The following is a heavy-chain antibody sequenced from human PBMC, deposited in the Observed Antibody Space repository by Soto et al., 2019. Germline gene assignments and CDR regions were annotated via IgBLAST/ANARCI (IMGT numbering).Heavy chain of an antibody. CDR1: GGSISSGGYS. V-gene: IGHV4-30-2*01. CDR2: IYHSGST. J-gene: IGHJ6*03. D-gene: IGHD2-15*01. CDR3: AKVVVAAYYYYMDV. Sequence: PSETLSLTCAVSGGSISSGGYSWSWIRQPPGKGLEWIGYIYHSGSTYYNPSLKSRVTISVDRSKNQFSLKLSSVTAADTAVYYCAKVVVAAYYYYMDVWGKGTTVTVSS.